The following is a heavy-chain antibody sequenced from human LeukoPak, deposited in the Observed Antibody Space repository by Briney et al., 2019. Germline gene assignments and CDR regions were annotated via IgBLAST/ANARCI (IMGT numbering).Heavy chain of an antibody. J-gene: IGHJ4*02. Sequence: SETLSLTCTVSGGSISSSSYYWGWIRQPPGKGLEWIGSIYYSGSTYYNPSLKSRVTISVDTSKNQFSLKLSSVTAAGTAVYYCAREVTTYFDYWGQGTLVTVSS. CDR1: GGSISSSSYY. CDR2: IYYSGST. CDR3: AREVTTYFDY. V-gene: IGHV4-39*07. D-gene: IGHD2-21*02.